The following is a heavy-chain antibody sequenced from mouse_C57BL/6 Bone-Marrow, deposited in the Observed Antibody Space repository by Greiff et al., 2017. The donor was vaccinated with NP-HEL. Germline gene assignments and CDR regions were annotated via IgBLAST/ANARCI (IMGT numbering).Heavy chain of an antibody. V-gene: IGHV1-69*01. CDR1: GYTFTSYW. CDR3: ALLRYRAWFAY. CDR2: IDPSDSYT. J-gene: IGHJ3*01. Sequence: QVQLQQPGAELVMPGASVKLSCKASGYTFTSYWMHWVKQRPGQGLEWIGEIDPSDSYTNYNQKFKGKSTLTVDKSSSTAYMQLSSLTSEDSEVYYCALLRYRAWFAYWGQGTLVTVSA. D-gene: IGHD1-1*01.